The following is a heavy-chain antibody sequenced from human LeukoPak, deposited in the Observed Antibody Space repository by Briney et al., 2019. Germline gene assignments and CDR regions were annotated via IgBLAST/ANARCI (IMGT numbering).Heavy chain of an antibody. V-gene: IGHV1-18*01. D-gene: IGHD3-22*01. J-gene: IGHJ6*02. Sequence: ASVKVSCKASGGTFSSYAISWVRQAPGQGLEWMGWISAYNGNTNYAQKLQGRVTMTTDTSTSTAYMELRSLRSDDTAVYYCAREKYYYDSSGYHYYYGMDVWGQGTTVTVSS. CDR2: ISAYNGNT. CDR3: AREKYYYDSSGYHYYYGMDV. CDR1: GGTFSSYA.